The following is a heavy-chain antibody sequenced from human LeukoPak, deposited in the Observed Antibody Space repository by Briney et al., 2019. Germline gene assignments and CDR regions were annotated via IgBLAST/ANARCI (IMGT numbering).Heavy chain of an antibody. D-gene: IGHD3-22*01. Sequence: PGGSLRLSCAASGFTFSSYAVSWVRQAPGKGLEWVSAISGSGGSTYYADSVKGRFTISRDNSKNTLYLQMNSLRAEDTAVYYCAKYRITMIVVGGAFDIWGQGTMVTVSS. V-gene: IGHV3-23*01. J-gene: IGHJ3*02. CDR1: GFTFSSYA. CDR3: AKYRITMIVVGGAFDI. CDR2: ISGSGGST.